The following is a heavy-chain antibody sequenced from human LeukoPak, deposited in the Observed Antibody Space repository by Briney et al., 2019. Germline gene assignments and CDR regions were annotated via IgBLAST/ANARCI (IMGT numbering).Heavy chain of an antibody. CDR1: GLTLSSYS. CDR2: ISSSSTYI. CDR3: AKVSRGSGFTTPLDY. J-gene: IGHJ4*02. V-gene: IGHV3-21*04. Sequence: GGSLRLSCAASGLTLSSYSMNWVRQAPGKGLEWVSSISSSSTYIYYADSVKGRFTFSRDNSKNTLSLQMNSLRAEDTAVYFCAKVSRGSGFTTPLDYWGQGTLVTVSS. D-gene: IGHD3-22*01.